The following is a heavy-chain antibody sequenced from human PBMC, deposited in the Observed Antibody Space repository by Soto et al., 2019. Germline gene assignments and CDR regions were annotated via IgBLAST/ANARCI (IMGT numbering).Heavy chain of an antibody. CDR3: ATDREDTAMEDAAFDI. Sequence: QVQLVESGGGVVQPGRSLRLYCAASGFTFSSYAMHWVRQAPGKGLEWVAVISYDGSNKYYADSVKGRFTISRDNSKNTLYLQMNSLRAEDTAVYYCATDREDTAMEDAAFDIWGQGTMVTVSS. V-gene: IGHV3-30-3*01. CDR2: ISYDGSNK. D-gene: IGHD5-18*01. CDR1: GFTFSSYA. J-gene: IGHJ3*02.